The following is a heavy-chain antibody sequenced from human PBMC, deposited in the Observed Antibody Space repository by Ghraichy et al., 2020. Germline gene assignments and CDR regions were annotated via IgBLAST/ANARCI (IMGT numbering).Heavy chain of an antibody. CDR3: VKDPNWSPGY. J-gene: IGHJ4*02. Sequence: GESLNISCAASGFTFSSFSMSWVRQAPGKGLEWVSTIFGNGDTTFYADSVKGRFTISRDNSEDALYLQMNSLRAEDTAVYFCVKDPNWSPGYWGQGTLVTVSS. CDR2: IFGNGDTT. V-gene: IGHV3-23*01. CDR1: GFTFSSFS. D-gene: IGHD1-20*01.